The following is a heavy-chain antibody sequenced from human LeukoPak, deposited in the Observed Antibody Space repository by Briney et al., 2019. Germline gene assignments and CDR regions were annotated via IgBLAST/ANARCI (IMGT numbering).Heavy chain of an antibody. CDR1: GGSISGYY. J-gene: IGHJ6*03. CDR2: INHSGGT. Sequence: SETLSLTCAVYGGSISGYYWSWIRQPPGKGLEWMGVINHSGGTNYNPSLKSRVTISVDTSKNQFSLKLSSVTAADTAVYYCARRVVVPAAMSFNYYYYMDVWGKGTTVTVSS. V-gene: IGHV4-34*01. CDR3: ARRVVVPAAMSFNYYYYMDV. D-gene: IGHD2-2*01.